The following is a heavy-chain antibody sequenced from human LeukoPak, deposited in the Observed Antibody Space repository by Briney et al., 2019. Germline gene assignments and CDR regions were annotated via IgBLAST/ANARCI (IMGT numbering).Heavy chain of an antibody. V-gene: IGHV3-30-3*01. D-gene: IGHD4-17*01. Sequence: GGSLRLSCAGSGFTFRSYAMYWVRQAPGKGLEWVAVISYDGSNEYYADSVKGRFTVSRDNSKNTLYLQMNSLRDEDTAVYYCASGGYGTVFDYWGQGTLVTVSS. CDR2: ISYDGSNE. CDR3: ASGGYGTVFDY. CDR1: GFTFRSYA. J-gene: IGHJ4*02.